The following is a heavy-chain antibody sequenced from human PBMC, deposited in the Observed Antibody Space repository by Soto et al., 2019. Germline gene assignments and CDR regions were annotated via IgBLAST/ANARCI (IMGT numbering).Heavy chain of an antibody. CDR2: INPSGGST. Sequence: ASLKVSCKASGYTFTSYYMHWVRQAPGQGLEWMGIINPSGGSTSYAQKFQGRVTMTRDTSTSTVYMELSSLRSEDTAVYYCARQRYCSGGSCYPDAFDIWGQGTMVTVSS. V-gene: IGHV1-46*01. J-gene: IGHJ3*02. CDR1: GYTFTSYY. D-gene: IGHD2-15*01. CDR3: ARQRYCSGGSCYPDAFDI.